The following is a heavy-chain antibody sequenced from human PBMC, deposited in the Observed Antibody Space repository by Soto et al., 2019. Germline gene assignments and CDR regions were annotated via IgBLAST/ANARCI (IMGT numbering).Heavy chain of an antibody. D-gene: IGHD4-17*01. J-gene: IGHJ6*02. Sequence: GGSLRLSCAASGFTFSSYSMNWVRQAPGKGLEWVSYISSSSSTIYYADSVKGRFTISRDNAKNSLYLQMNSLRDEDTAVYYCARDRLKGDYNIYYYYGMDVWGQGTTVTVSS. CDR2: ISSSSSTI. V-gene: IGHV3-48*02. CDR1: GFTFSSYS. CDR3: ARDRLKGDYNIYYYYGMDV.